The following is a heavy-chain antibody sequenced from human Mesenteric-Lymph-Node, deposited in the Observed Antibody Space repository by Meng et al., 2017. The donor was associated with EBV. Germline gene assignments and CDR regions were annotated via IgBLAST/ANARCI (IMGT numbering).Heavy chain of an antibody. V-gene: IGHV1-18*01. CDR1: GYTFTSYG. CDR3: ARDDYSSSWYWFDP. J-gene: IGHJ5*02. Sequence: QGQLVQSGAEVKKPGASVKVSCKASGYTFTSYGITWVRQAPGQGLEWMGWISAYNGNTNYAQKLRGRVTMTTDTSTSTAYMELRSLRSDDTAVYYCARDDYSSSWYWFDPWGQGTLVTVSS. D-gene: IGHD6-13*01. CDR2: ISAYNGNT.